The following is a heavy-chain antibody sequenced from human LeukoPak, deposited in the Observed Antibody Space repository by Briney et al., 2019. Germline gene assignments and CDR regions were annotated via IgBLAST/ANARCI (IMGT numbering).Heavy chain of an antibody. V-gene: IGHV1-2*02. Sequence: ASVKVSCKASGYTFTGYYMHWVRQAPGQGLEWMGWINPNSGDTDPAQKFQGRVTMTRDTSITTVYMELSSLRSDDTAVYYCAKTSGGSSSPIDYWGQGTLVTVSS. CDR2: INPNSGDT. CDR1: GYTFTGYY. D-gene: IGHD6-6*01. J-gene: IGHJ4*02. CDR3: AKTSGGSSSPIDY.